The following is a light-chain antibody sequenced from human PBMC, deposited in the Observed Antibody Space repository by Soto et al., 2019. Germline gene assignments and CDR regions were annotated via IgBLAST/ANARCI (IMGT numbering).Light chain of an antibody. CDR1: SSEVGGYNY. CDR2: DVS. Sequence: QSVLTQPASVSGSPGQSITISCTGTSSEVGGYNYVSWYQQHPGKATKLMIYDVSNRPSGVSNRFSGSKSGNTASLTISGLQTEDEADYYCSSYTSSSTLDVFGTGTKVTVL. V-gene: IGLV2-14*01. J-gene: IGLJ1*01. CDR3: SSYTSSSTLDV.